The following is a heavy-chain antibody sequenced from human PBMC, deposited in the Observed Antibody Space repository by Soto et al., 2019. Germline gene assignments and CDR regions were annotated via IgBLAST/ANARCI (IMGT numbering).Heavy chain of an antibody. CDR2: IIPIFGTA. D-gene: IGHD6-6*01. V-gene: IGHV1-69*06. CDR1: GVTVSSYS. Sequence: SVKVSGKSAGVTVSSYSISWVRQAPGQGPWWMGGIIPIFGTANYAQKFQGRVTITADKSTSTAYMELSSLRSEDTAVYYCARAGISSSPLYYYYGMDVWGQGTTVTVSS. CDR3: ARAGISSSPLYYYYGMDV. J-gene: IGHJ6*02.